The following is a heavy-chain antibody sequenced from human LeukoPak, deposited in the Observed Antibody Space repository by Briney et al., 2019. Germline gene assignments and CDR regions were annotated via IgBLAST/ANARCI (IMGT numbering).Heavy chain of an antibody. CDR1: GSTVSSNS. Sequence: GGSLRLSCAASGSTVSSNSMSWVRQAPGKGLEWVSVIYSGGTTYYADSVKGRFTISRDNSKNTLYLQMNSLRAEDTAVYFCARHRTASPLSTSPFDDWGQGTLVTVSS. J-gene: IGHJ4*02. CDR2: IYSGGTT. V-gene: IGHV3-53*01. CDR3: ARHRTASPLSTSPFDD. D-gene: IGHD2-2*01.